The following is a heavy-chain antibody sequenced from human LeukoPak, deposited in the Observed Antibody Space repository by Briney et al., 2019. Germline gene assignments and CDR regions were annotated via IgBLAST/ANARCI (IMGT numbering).Heavy chain of an antibody. CDR3: ASYDFWSGYPPGYYYYGMDV. J-gene: IGHJ6*02. Sequence: SEALSLTCTVSGGPVSSGSYYWSWIRQPPGKGLEWIGYIYYSGSTNYNPSLKSRVTISVDTSKNQFSLKLSSVTAADTAVYYCASYDFWSGYPPGYYYYGMDVWGQGTTVTVSS. CDR2: IYYSGST. D-gene: IGHD3-3*01. CDR1: GGPVSSGSYY. V-gene: IGHV4-61*01.